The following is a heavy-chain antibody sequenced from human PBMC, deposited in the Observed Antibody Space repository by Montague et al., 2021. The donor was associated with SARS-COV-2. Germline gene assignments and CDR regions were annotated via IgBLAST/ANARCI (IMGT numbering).Heavy chain of an antibody. CDR3: ARGDFGVVIIAYDYYYMDV. D-gene: IGHD3-3*01. CDR2: IHYSGST. CDR1: GASISSSDYY. V-gene: IGHV4-39*01. Sequence: SETLSLTCTVSGASISSSDYYWGWIRQPPGKGLEWIATIHYSGSTYYKPSLKSRPTISVDTSKNQFSLRLSSVTAADTAVYYCARGDFGVVIIAYDYYYMDVWGQGTPVTVSS. J-gene: IGHJ6*03.